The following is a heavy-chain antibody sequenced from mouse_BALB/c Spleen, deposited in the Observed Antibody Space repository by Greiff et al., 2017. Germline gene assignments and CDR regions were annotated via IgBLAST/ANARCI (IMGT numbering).Heavy chain of an antibody. Sequence: EVQLQQSGPGLVKPSQSLSLTCTVTGYSITSDYAWNWIRQFPGNKLEWMGYISYSGSTSYNPSLKSRISITRDTSKNQFFLQLNSVTTEDTATYYCARGYEGYYYAMDYWGQGTSVTVSS. CDR1: GYSITSDYA. V-gene: IGHV3-2*02. D-gene: IGHD2-14*01. CDR2: ISYSGST. CDR3: ARGYEGYYYAMDY. J-gene: IGHJ4*01.